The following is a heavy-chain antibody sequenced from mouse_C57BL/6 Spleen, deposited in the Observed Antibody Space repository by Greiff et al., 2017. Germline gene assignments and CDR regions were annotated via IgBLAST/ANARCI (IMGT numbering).Heavy chain of an antibody. CDR3: ARWRPSYYFDY. J-gene: IGHJ2*01. CDR2: INPSTGGT. V-gene: IGHV1-42*01. Sequence: EVQLQQSGPELVKPGASVKISCKASGYSFTGYYMNWVKQSPEKSLEWIGEINPSTGGTTYNQKFKAKATLTVDKSSSTAYMQLKSLTSEDSAVYYCARWRPSYYFDYWGQGTTLTVSS. CDR1: GYSFTGYY.